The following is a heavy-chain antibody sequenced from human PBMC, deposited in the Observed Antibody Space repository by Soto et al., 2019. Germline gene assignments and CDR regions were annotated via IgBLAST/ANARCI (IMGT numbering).Heavy chain of an antibody. J-gene: IGHJ4*02. CDR1: GYTFSNFG. CDR2: ISPYNGNT. V-gene: IGHV1-18*01. D-gene: IGHD2-8*02. CDR3: ARDRRGVSVTGGGFDS. Sequence: QVQLVQSGGEVKKPGASVKVYCKASGYTFSNFGLSWVRQAHGQGLELMGWISPYNGNTNYAQKLQGRLTMTTDTSTSTAYMELRSLRSADTALYYCARDRRGVSVTGGGFDSWGQGTLVTVSA.